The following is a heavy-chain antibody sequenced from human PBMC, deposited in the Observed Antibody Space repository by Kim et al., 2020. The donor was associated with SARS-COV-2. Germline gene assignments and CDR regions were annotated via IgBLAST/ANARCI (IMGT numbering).Heavy chain of an antibody. J-gene: IGHJ4*02. CDR2: IKSKTDSETT. CDR1: GLTFSNAW. CDR3: TTEYYYHYSGYYGGHFDH. V-gene: IGHV3-15*01. D-gene: IGHD3-22*01. Sequence: GGSLRLSCVVSGLTFSNAWLSWVRQAPGKGLEWVGRIKSKTDSETTDYAAPVRGRFTISRDDSKNTLYLQMSALKTEDTAVYYCTTEYYYHYSGYYGGHFDHWGQGALVTVSS.